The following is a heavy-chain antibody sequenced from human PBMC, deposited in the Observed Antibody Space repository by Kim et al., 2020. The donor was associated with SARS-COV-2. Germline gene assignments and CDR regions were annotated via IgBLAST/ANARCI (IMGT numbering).Heavy chain of an antibody. D-gene: IGHD7-27*01. V-gene: IGHV3-9*01. Sequence: GGSLRLSCAASRFNFGDYVMHWVRQAPGKGLEWVSGISCNSDSIGYGDSVKGRFTISRDSAGNSLYLQMNSLRAEDTAVYYCANRWTGAAWAQLDYWGQGTLVTVSS. CDR1: RFNFGDYV. CDR2: ISCNSDSI. CDR3: ANRWTGAAWAQLDY. J-gene: IGHJ4*02.